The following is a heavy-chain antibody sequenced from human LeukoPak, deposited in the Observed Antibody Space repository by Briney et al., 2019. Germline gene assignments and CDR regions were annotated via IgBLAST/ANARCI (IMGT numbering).Heavy chain of an antibody. V-gene: IGHV3-73*01. CDR2: IRSKVNNYAT. Sequence: GGSLRLSCAASGFTFSGSAMHWVRQASGKGLEWVGRIRSKVNNYATAYAESVKGRFTISRDDSKNTTYLQMNSLKTEDTAVYYCARRGSGDGFVDYWGQGTLVTVSS. CDR1: GFTFSGSA. CDR3: ARRGSGDGFVDY. D-gene: IGHD3-10*01. J-gene: IGHJ4*02.